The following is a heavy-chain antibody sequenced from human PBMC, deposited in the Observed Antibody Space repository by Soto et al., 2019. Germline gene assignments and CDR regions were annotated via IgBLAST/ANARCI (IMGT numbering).Heavy chain of an antibody. J-gene: IGHJ4*02. CDR3: ARDSSPYYDFWSGFYTYFDY. CDR2: INGDGSST. CDR1: GFTFSNHW. V-gene: IGHV3-74*01. Sequence: PGGSLRLSCAVSGFTFSNHWSHWVRQAPEKGLVWVSRINGDGSSTNYADSVKGRFTISRDNAKKTLYLQMNSLRADDTAVYYCARDSSPYYDFWSGFYTYFDYWGQGALVTVSS. D-gene: IGHD3-3*01.